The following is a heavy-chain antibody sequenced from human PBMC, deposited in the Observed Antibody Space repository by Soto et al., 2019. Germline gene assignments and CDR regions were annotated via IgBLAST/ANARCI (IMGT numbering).Heavy chain of an antibody. D-gene: IGHD3-9*01. Sequence: ASVKVSCKASGYTFTSYGISWVRQAPGQGLEWMGWISAYNGNTNYAQKLQGRVTMTTDTSTSTAYMELRSLRSDDTAVYYGASGVLRYFDWSTGGGAFDIWGQGTMVTVSS. CDR1: GYTFTSYG. V-gene: IGHV1-18*01. CDR2: ISAYNGNT. CDR3: ASGVLRYFDWSTGGGAFDI. J-gene: IGHJ3*02.